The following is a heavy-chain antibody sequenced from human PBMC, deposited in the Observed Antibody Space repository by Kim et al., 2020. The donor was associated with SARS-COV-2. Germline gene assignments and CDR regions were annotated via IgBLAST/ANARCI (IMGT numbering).Heavy chain of an antibody. CDR3: ARGRSSNWNDPFES. D-gene: IGHD6-13*01. J-gene: IGHJ3*02. V-gene: IGHV4-31*02. Sequence: YNPSLKSRVTISADTSKKQLSLKLTNVTAADTAVYYCARGRSSNWNDPFESWGQGTVVTVSS.